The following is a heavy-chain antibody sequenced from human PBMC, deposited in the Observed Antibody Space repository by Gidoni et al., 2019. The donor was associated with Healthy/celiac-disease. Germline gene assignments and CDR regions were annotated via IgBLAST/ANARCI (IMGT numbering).Heavy chain of an antibody. Sequence: QVQLVQSGAEVKKPGSSVKVPCKPPGGTSSAYAISWVRQAPGQGLEWMGGIIPIFGTANYAQKFQGRVTITADESTSTAYMELSSLRSEDTAVYYCARDRGDSSGYTYYFDYWGQGTLVTVSS. CDR3: ARDRGDSSGYTYYFDY. J-gene: IGHJ4*02. CDR1: GGTSSAYA. V-gene: IGHV1-69*01. CDR2: IIPIFGTA. D-gene: IGHD3-22*01.